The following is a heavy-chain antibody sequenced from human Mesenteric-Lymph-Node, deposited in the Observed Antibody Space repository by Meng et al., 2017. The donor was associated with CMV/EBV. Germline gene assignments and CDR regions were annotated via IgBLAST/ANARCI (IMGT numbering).Heavy chain of an antibody. CDR3: AKDYYDSGGYYDF. CDR2: NSSSGSTI. D-gene: IGHD3-22*01. V-gene: IGHV3-11*04. Sequence: GESLKISCAASGFTFSDYYMSWISQAPGKGLEWVSDNSSSGSTIYYADSVKGRFTISRDNAKNSLYLQMNSLRAEDTTVYYCAKDYYDSGGYYDFWGQGTLVTVSS. CDR1: GFTFSDYY. J-gene: IGHJ4*02.